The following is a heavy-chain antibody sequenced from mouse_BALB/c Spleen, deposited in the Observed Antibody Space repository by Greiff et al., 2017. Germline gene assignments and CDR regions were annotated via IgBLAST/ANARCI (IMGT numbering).Heavy chain of an antibody. D-gene: IGHD2-12*01. CDR1: GYTFTSYY. CDR2: IYPGDGST. V-gene: IGHV1S56*01. Sequence: QVQLQQSGPELVKPGASVKMSCKASGYTFTSYYIHWVKQRPGQGLEWIGWIYPGDGSTKYNEKFKGKTTLTADKSSSTAYMLLSSLTSEDSAIYFCARRYDNYAMDYWGQGTSVTVSS. J-gene: IGHJ4*01. CDR3: ARRYDNYAMDY.